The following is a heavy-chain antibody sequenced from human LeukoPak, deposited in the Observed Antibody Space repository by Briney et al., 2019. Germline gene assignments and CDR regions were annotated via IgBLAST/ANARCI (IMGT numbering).Heavy chain of an antibody. Sequence: GSLRLSCAASGFTFSSYWMHWVRQAPGKGLVWVSRINTDGSSTSYADSVKGRFTISRDNAKNTLYLQMNSLRAEDTAVYYCAKASDYWYFDLWGRGTLVTVSS. CDR2: INTDGSST. CDR1: GFTFSSYW. J-gene: IGHJ2*01. CDR3: AKASDYWYFDL. V-gene: IGHV3-74*01.